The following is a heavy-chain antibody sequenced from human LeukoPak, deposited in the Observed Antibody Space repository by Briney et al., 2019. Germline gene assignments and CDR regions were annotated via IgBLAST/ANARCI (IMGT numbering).Heavy chain of an antibody. CDR2: IREDGRKA. CDR3: ARDQVGGRYQF. CDR1: GFTFSDYW. V-gene: IGHV3-7*01. D-gene: IGHD2-15*01. J-gene: IGHJ4*02. Sequence: PGGSLRLSCAAPGFTFSDYWMTWVRQAPGKGPEWVANIREDGRKAYYVGSVMGRFTISRDNVKNSVYLQMNYLRAEDTAVYYCARDQVGGRYQFWGQGALVAVSS.